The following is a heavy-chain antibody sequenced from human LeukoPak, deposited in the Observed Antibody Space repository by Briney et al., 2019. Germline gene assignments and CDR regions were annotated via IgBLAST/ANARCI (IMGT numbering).Heavy chain of an antibody. CDR3: ARQYSTNWYDDRGWFDL. J-gene: IGHJ5*02. D-gene: IGHD6-13*01. CDR1: GGSITIYY. CDR2: IYHSGST. Sequence: SETLSLTCTVSGGSITIYYWSWIRQPPGKGLQWIGSIYHSGSTSYNPSLKSRVTISVDTSKNQFSLKLSSVTAADTAFYYCARQYSTNWYDDRGWFDLWGQGTLVTVSS. V-gene: IGHV4-59*08.